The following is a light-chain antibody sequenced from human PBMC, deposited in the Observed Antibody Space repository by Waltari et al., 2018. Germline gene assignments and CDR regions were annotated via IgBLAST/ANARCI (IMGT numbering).Light chain of an antibody. J-gene: IGKJ2*01. CDR2: WAS. CDR3: QQFYSTPYT. V-gene: IGKV4-1*01. CDR1: QSVLYSSNNLNY. Sequence: DIVMTQSPDSLAVSLGERATINCKSSQSVLYSSNNLNYLAWYQQKPGQPPKLLIYWASPRASGVPDRFSGSGSGTDFTLTISSLQAEDVAVYYCQQFYSTPYTFGQGTKLEIK.